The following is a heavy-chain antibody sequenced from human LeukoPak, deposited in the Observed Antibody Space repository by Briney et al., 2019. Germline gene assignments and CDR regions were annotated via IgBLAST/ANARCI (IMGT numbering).Heavy chain of an antibody. CDR3: ARHRNPLRYFGDY. J-gene: IGHJ4*02. V-gene: IGHV4-39*01. CDR2: IYYSGST. D-gene: IGHD3-9*01. Sequence: SETLSLTCTVSGGSISSSSYYWGWIRQPPGKGLEWIGSIYYSGSTYYNPSLRSRVTISVDTSKNQFSLKLSSVTAADTAVYYCARHRNPLRYFGDYWGQGTLVTVSS. CDR1: GGSISSSSYY.